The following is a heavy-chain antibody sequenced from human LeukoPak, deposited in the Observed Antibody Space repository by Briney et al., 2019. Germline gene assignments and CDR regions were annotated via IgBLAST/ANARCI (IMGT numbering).Heavy chain of an antibody. CDR2: TYYRSSWSN. J-gene: IGHJ3*02. Sequence: SQTLSLTCALSGDSVSSKTAAWNWIRQSPSRGLEWLGRTYYRSSWSNEYSGSLRGRVTINPDTSKNQFSLQLNSVTPEDTAVYYCLRDSGLGNDAFDIWGHGTMVTVSS. CDR1: GDSVSSKTAA. CDR3: LRDSGLGNDAFDI. D-gene: IGHD3-10*01. V-gene: IGHV6-1*01.